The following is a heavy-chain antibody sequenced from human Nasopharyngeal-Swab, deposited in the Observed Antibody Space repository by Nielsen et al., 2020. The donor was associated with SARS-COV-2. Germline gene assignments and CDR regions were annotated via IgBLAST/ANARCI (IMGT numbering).Heavy chain of an antibody. CDR2: ISGSGGTI. Sequence: GGSLRLSCAASGVSGFTFSNYAMNRVRQALGKGLEWVSGISGSGGTIYYVDSVKGRFTISRDNSRNSLYLHMSNLRAEDTAIYYCAKGYSSGWVPYEYWGQGTLVTVSS. CDR1: GVSGFTFSNYA. J-gene: IGHJ4*02. CDR3: AKGYSSGWVPYEY. V-gene: IGHV3-23*01. D-gene: IGHD6-19*01.